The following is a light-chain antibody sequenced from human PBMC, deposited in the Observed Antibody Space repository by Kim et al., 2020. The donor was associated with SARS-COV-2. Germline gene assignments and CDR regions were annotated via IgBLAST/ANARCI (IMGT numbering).Light chain of an antibody. CDR3: QSYDSSNHWV. J-gene: IGLJ3*02. CDR1: SVSIASNY. V-gene: IGLV6-57*02. Sequence: KTVTISCTGSSVSIASNYVQWYQQRPGSAPTTVIYEDNQRPSGVPDRFSGSIDSSSNSASLTISGLKTEDEADYYCQSYDSSNHWVFGGGTQLTVL. CDR2: EDN.